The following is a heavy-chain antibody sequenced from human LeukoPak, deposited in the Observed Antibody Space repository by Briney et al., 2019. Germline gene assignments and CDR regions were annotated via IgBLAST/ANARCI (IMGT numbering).Heavy chain of an antibody. CDR2: IIPILGIA. CDR3: ARDRIFGVVIGFDP. Sequence: ASVKVSCKASGGTFSSYAISWVRQAPGQGLEWMGRIIPILGIANYAQKFQGRVTITADKSTSTAYMELSSLRSEGTAVYYCARDRIFGVVIGFDPWGQGTLVTVS. J-gene: IGHJ5*02. D-gene: IGHD3-3*01. CDR1: GGTFSSYA. V-gene: IGHV1-69*04.